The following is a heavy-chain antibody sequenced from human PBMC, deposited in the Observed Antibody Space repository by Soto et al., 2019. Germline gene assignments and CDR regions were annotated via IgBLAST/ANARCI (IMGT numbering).Heavy chain of an antibody. CDR1: GYTFTSYG. J-gene: IGHJ1*01. D-gene: IGHD1-26*01. V-gene: IGHV1-18*01. Sequence: ASVKASCKASGYTFTSYGISWVRQAPGQGLEWMGWISAYNGNTNYAQKLQGRVTMTTDTSTSTAYMELRSLRSDDTAVYYCARDLPSGSYPYEYFQHWGQGTLVTVSS. CDR2: ISAYNGNT. CDR3: ARDLPSGSYPYEYFQH.